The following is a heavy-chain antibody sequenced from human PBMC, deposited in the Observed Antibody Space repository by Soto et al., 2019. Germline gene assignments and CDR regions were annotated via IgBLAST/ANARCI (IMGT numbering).Heavy chain of an antibody. Sequence: GGSLRPSCEPPGFKFSNYAMSWVRQAPGKGLEWVSLISATGGGTYYADSVKGRFTISRDNSHNTLYLQVHSLTAEDTAVYYCAKDRRAGGNSAFYFDFWGQGAQVTVSS. CDR1: GFKFSNYA. D-gene: IGHD3-16*01. J-gene: IGHJ4*02. CDR3: AKDRRAGGNSAFYFDF. CDR2: ISATGGGT. V-gene: IGHV3-23*01.